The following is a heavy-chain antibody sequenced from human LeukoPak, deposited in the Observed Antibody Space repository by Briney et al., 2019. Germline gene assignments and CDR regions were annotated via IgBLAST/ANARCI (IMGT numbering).Heavy chain of an antibody. V-gene: IGHV3-21*01. D-gene: IGHD3-10*01. J-gene: IGHJ3*02. Sequence: GGSLRLSCAASGLTFSTYTINWVRQAPGKGLECVSSISTSSSYIYYADSVKGRFTTSRDNAKKSLYLQMNSLRAEDTAVYYCASIPMIRGVTSDAFDIWGQGTMVTVSS. CDR3: ASIPMIRGVTSDAFDI. CDR1: GLTFSTYT. CDR2: ISTSSSYI.